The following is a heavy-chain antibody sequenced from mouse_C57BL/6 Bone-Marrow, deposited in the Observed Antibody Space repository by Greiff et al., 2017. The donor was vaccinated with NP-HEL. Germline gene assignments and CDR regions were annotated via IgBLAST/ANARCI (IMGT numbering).Heavy chain of an antibody. Sequence: QVQLQQPGAELVKPGASVKMSCKASGYTFTSYWITWVKQRPGQGLEWIGDIYPGSGSTNYNEKFKSKATLTVDTSSSTAYMQLSSLTSEDSAVYYCASPGSSLLYWYFDVWGTGTTVTVSS. J-gene: IGHJ1*03. D-gene: IGHD1-1*01. CDR2: IYPGSGST. CDR1: GYTFTSYW. V-gene: IGHV1-55*01. CDR3: ASPGSSLLYWYFDV.